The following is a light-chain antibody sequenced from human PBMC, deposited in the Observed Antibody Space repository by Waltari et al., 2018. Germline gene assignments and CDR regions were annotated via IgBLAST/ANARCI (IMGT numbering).Light chain of an antibody. CDR3: QQLNSYPLT. Sequence: DIQLTLSPSFLSASVGDRVTVTCRASQGISSYLAWYQQKPGKAPKLLIYAASTLQGGVPSRFSGSGSGTEFTLTISSLQPEDFATYYCQQLNSYPLTFGGGTKVEI. J-gene: IGKJ4*01. CDR2: AAS. CDR1: QGISSY. V-gene: IGKV1-9*01.